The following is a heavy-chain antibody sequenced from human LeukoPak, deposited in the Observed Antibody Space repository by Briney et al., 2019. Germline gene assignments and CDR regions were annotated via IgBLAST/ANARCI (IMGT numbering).Heavy chain of an antibody. V-gene: IGHV5-51*01. J-gene: IGHJ4*02. CDR3: ARHGVTSWDGGIDY. CDR2: INPGDSDT. D-gene: IGHD1-26*01. Sequence: GESLKISCKGSGYSFTSYWIGWVRQMPGKGLEWMGIINPGDSDTRYSPSFQGQVTISADKSISTAYLQWSSLKASDTAVYYCARHGVTSWDGGIDYWGQGTLSPSPQ. CDR1: GYSFTSYW.